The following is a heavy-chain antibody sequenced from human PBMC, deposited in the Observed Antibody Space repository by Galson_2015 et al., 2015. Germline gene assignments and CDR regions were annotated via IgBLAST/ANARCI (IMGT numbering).Heavy chain of an antibody. J-gene: IGHJ3*02. CDR2: TYYRSKWYN. CDR1: GDSVSSNSAA. Sequence: CAISGDSVSSNSAAWSWIRQSPSRGLEWLGRTYYRSKWYNDYAVSVKSRITINPDTSKNQFSLQLNSVTPEDTAVYYCASSLKPPSPREWERYYGAAFDIWGQGTMVTVSS. CDR3: ASSLKPPSPREWERYYGAAFDI. V-gene: IGHV6-1*01. D-gene: IGHD1-26*01.